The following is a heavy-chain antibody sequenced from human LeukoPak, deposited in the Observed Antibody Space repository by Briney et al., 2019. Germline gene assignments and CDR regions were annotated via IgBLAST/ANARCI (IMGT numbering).Heavy chain of an antibody. Sequence: GGSLPLSRAASGFTFSDYSMNWIRQAPGKGLEWVSYISSSSSYTNYADSVKGRFTISRDNAKNSLYLQMNSLRAEDTAVYYCARGKSYDSSGYYYVLDYWGQGTLATVSS. V-gene: IGHV3-11*06. CDR1: GFTFSDYS. J-gene: IGHJ4*02. D-gene: IGHD3-22*01. CDR3: ARGKSYDSSGYYYVLDY. CDR2: ISSSSSYT.